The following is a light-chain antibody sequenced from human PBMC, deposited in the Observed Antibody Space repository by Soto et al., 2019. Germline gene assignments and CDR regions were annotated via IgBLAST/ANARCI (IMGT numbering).Light chain of an antibody. V-gene: IGLV2-23*02. CDR3: CSSIGGPIWV. CDR1: SSDVGGYDR. CDR2: EVN. Sequence: QSALTQPASVSGSPGQSITISCTGTSSDVGGYDRVSWYQHHPGKAPTLMIYEVNKRPSGVSYRFSGSKSGNMASLAISGLQAEDEADYYCCSSIGGPIWVFGGGTKVTVL. J-gene: IGLJ3*02.